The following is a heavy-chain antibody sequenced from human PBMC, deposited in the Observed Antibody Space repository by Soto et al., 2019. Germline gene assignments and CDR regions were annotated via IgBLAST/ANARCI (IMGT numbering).Heavy chain of an antibody. CDR1: GFTFSSYA. V-gene: IGHV3-23*01. D-gene: IGHD4-4*01. J-gene: IGHJ5*02. CDR3: AKDLTVTPNWFDP. Sequence: VVSLRISCAASGFTFSSYAMSWVRQAPGKGLEWVSGIGASADATYYADSVKGRFTISRDNSKNTLYLQMNSLRAEDTAVYFCAKDLTVTPNWFDPWGQGTLVTVSS. CDR2: IGASADAT.